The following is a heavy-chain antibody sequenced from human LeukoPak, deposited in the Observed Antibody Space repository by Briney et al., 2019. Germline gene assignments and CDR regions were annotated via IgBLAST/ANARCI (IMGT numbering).Heavy chain of an antibody. Sequence: GGSLRLSCAASGFTFSDYAMSWVRQAPGRGLEWVSSISSSSSYIYYADSVKGRFTISRDNSKNTLYLQMNSLRAEDTAVYYCARRYSSGWDWGQGTLVTVSS. V-gene: IGHV3-21*04. D-gene: IGHD6-19*01. CDR3: ARRYSSGWD. J-gene: IGHJ4*02. CDR2: ISSSSSYI. CDR1: GFTFSDYA.